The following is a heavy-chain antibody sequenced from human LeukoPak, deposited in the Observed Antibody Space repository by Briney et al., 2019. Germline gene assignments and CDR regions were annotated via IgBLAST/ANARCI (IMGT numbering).Heavy chain of an antibody. V-gene: IGHV3-66*01. D-gene: IGHD3-22*01. CDR1: GFTFSSKY. CDR2: TYSGGST. J-gene: IGHJ4*02. Sequence: GGSLTLSCAASGFTFSSKYMNWVRQAPGKGLEWVSVTYSGGSTYYADSVKGRFNISRDNSKNTLYLQMNSLRAEDTAVYYCARAPGSSGFGLYFDYWGQGTLVTVSS. CDR3: ARAPGSSGFGLYFDY.